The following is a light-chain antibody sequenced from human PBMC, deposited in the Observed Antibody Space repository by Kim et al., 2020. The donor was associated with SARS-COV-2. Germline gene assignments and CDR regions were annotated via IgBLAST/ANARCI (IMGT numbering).Light chain of an antibody. CDR3: SSYTSSFTPV. Sequence: GQSITISCSGTSSDVGGYNYVSWYQQHPGKAHKLMICDVSNRPSGVSNRFSGSKSGNTASLTISGLQAEDEADYYCSSYTSSFTPVFGGGTQLTVL. CDR2: DVS. CDR1: SSDVGGYNY. J-gene: IGLJ2*01. V-gene: IGLV2-14*03.